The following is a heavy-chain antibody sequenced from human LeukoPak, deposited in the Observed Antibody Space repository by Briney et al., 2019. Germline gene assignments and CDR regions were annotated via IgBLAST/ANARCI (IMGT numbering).Heavy chain of an antibody. D-gene: IGHD1-26*01. J-gene: IGHJ4*02. CDR3: ARVWSDSGTYYDDRGAFDY. CDR1: SGSISTSNYY. CDR2: IYYSGST. V-gene: IGHV4-61*05. Sequence: SETLSLTCTVSSGSISTSNYYWGWVRQPPGKALEWIGYIYYSGSTNYNPSLKSRVTISVDTSKNQFSLKLSSVTAADTAVYYCARVWSDSGTYYDDRGAFDYWGQGTLVTVSS.